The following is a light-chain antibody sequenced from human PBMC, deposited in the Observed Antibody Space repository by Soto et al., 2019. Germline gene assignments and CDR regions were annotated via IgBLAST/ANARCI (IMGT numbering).Light chain of an antibody. J-gene: IGKJ4*01. CDR3: QQSYSTPLT. Sequence: DIQMTQSPSSLSASVGDRVTITCRASQSISSYLNWYQQKPGKAPKLLIYAASSLQSGGPSRFSGSGSGTHFTLTISSLQPEDFATYYCQQSYSTPLTFGGGTKVEIK. CDR1: QSISSY. V-gene: IGKV1-39*01. CDR2: AAS.